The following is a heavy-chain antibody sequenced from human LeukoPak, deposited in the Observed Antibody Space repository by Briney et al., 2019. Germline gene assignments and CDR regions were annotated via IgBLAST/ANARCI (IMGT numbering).Heavy chain of an antibody. J-gene: IGHJ4*02. CDR1: GDSISSNNW. CDR2: ISHGGST. CDR3: AKNSGNSDFDY. Sequence: PSETLSLTCAVSGDSISSNNWWTWVRQPPGEGLEWIGEISHGGSTNYNPSLKSRVTISVDKSENHFSLKLSSVTAADTAVYYCAKNSGNSDFDYWGQGTLITVSS. D-gene: IGHD1-26*01. V-gene: IGHV4-4*02.